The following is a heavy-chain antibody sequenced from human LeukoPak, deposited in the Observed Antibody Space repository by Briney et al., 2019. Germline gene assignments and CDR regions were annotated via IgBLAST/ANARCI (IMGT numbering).Heavy chain of an antibody. CDR1: GFTFSSYA. D-gene: IGHD3-22*01. CDR2: ISSNGGST. Sequence: GGSLRLSCAASGFTFSSYAMHWVRQAPGKGLEYVSAISSNGGSTYYANSVKGRFTISRDNAKNSLYLQMNSLRAEDTAVYYCASRRDYDSSGYYSAFDIWGQGTMVTVSS. CDR3: ASRRDYDSSGYYSAFDI. J-gene: IGHJ3*02. V-gene: IGHV3-64*01.